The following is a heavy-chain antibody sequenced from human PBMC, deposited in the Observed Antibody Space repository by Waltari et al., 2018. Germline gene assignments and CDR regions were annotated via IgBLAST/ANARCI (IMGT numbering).Heavy chain of an antibody. Sequence: EVQLVESGGGLVQPGGSLRLSCAASGFIFSSYGLSWVRQAPGKGLEWVANIKQDGGEKYYVDSVKGRFTISRDNARNSVNLHMNSLRVEDTALYYCARGVPLRYFDWFGVWGQGTTVTVSS. CDR1: GFIFSSYG. D-gene: IGHD3-9*01. CDR2: IKQDGGEK. J-gene: IGHJ6*02. V-gene: IGHV3-7*01. CDR3: ARGVPLRYFDWFGV.